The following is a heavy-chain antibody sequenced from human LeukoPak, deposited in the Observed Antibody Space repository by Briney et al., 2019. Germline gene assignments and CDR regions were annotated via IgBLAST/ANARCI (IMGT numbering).Heavy chain of an antibody. CDR2: ISGSGGST. J-gene: IGHJ4*02. CDR3: AKDGVWSGYYRYFDY. CDR1: GFTFSSYA. V-gene: IGHV3-23*01. D-gene: IGHD3-3*01. Sequence: GGSLRLSCAASGFTFSSYAMSWVRQPPGKGLEWVSAISGSGGSTYYADSVKGRFTISRDNTENTMYLQMNSLRAEDTAVYYCAKDGVWSGYYRYFDYWGQGTLVTVSS.